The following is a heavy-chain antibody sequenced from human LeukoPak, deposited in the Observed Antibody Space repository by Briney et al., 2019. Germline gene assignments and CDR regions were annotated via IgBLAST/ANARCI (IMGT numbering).Heavy chain of an antibody. CDR2: IKQDGSEK. D-gene: IGHD3-3*01. V-gene: IGHV3-7*01. Sequence: GGSLRLSCAASGFTFSSYWMSWVRQAPGKGLEWVANIKQDGSEKYYVDSVKGRFTISRDNAKNSLYLQMNSLRAEDTAVYYCAREYYDFWSGPTSKYFQHWGQGALVTVSS. CDR1: GFTFSSYW. J-gene: IGHJ1*01. CDR3: AREYYDFWSGPTSKYFQH.